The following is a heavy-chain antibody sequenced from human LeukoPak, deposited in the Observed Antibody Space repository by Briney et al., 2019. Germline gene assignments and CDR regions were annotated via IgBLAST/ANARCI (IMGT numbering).Heavy chain of an antibody. CDR1: GYTFTDYY. V-gene: IGHV1-2*02. CDR2: INPNSRGT. D-gene: IGHD5-18*01. J-gene: IGHJ3*02. CDR3: ARRAREYSHDAFDI. Sequence: ASVKDTYMSSGYTFTDYYMHWVRQPPGQGLEWMGWINPNSRGTDSAQKFQGRFSMTRDTSISTAYMELSRLRSDDTAVYYCARRAREYSHDAFDIWGQGTLGSVSS.